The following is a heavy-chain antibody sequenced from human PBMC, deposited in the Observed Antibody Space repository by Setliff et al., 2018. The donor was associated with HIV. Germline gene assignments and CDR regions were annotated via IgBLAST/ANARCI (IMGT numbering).Heavy chain of an antibody. J-gene: IGHJ5*02. D-gene: IGHD2-2*01. CDR1: GGTFSSFA. CDR3: ARDWTYCGSPSCSSWVDP. CDR2: IIPIFGTP. V-gene: IGHV1-69*06. Sequence: SVKVSCKASGGTFSSFAISWVRQAPGQGLEWLGRIIPIFGTPNYAQKFQGRVTITADTSTSTAYMELSSLTSEDTAVYYCARDWTYCGSPSCSSWVDPWGQGTMVTVS.